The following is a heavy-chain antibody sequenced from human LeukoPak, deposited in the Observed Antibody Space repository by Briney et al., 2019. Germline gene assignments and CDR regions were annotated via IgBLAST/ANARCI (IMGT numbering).Heavy chain of an antibody. CDR1: GYTFTRYA. CDR2: INPNSGNP. J-gene: IGHJ4*02. V-gene: IGHV7-4-1*02. Sequence: ASVKVSCKATGYTFTRYALHWVRQAPGKGRAWMGWINPNSGNPTYAQGFTGRFVVSMDSSVSTAYLQISSLKAEDTAVDYCARAYQPLGGLSFPDYWGQGTLVTVSS. D-gene: IGHD3-16*02. CDR3: ARAYQPLGGLSFPDY.